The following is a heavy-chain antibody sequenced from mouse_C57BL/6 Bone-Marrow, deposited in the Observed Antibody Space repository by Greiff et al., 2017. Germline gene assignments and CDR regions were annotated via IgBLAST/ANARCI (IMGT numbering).Heavy chain of an antibody. V-gene: IGHV1-15*01. CDR2: IDPETGGT. D-gene: IGHD1-1*01. Sequence: QVQLKESGAELVRPGASVTLSCKASGYTFTDYEMHWVKQTPVHGLEWIGAIDPETGGTAYNQKFKGKAILTADKSSSTAYMELRSLTSEDSAVYDCTILRRGAWFAYWGQGTLVTVSA. CDR1: GYTFTDYE. CDR3: TILRRGAWFAY. J-gene: IGHJ3*01.